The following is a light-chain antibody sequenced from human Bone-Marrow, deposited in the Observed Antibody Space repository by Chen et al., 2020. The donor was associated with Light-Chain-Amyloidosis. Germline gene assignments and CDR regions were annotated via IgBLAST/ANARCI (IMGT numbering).Light chain of an antibody. V-gene: IGLV2-11*01. CDR1: HSDVGGYNY. Sequence: QSALTQPRSVSGSPGQSVTISCTGTHSDVGGYNYVSWYQQYPGKAPKLMIYDVNKRPSGVPDRFSGSKSGITASLTLSGLQAEDEADYYCYSYAGSYTLFGGGTKLTVL. CDR3: YSYAGSYTL. J-gene: IGLJ2*01. CDR2: DVN.